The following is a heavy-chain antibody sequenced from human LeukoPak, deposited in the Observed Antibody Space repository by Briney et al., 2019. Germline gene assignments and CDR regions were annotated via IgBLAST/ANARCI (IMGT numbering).Heavy chain of an antibody. CDR2: ISSSGSTI. V-gene: IGHV3-48*03. CDR1: GFTFSSYE. D-gene: IGHD2-21*02. CDR3: AKGDTS. J-gene: IGHJ5*02. Sequence: TGGSLRLSCAASGFTFSSYEMNWVRQAPGKGLEWVSYISSSGSTIYYADSVKGRFTISRDNSKSTLFLQMNSLRAEDTAVYYCAKGDTSWGQGTLVTVTS.